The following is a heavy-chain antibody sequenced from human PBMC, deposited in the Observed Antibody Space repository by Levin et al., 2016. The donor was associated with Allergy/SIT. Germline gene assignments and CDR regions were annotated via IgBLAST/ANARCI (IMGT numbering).Heavy chain of an antibody. CDR2: ISAYNGNT. D-gene: IGHD5-12*01. CDR1: GYTFTSYG. J-gene: IGHJ4*02. V-gene: IGHV1-18*01. CDR3: ARGGYSGYDLVHFDY. Sequence: ASVKVSCKASGYTFTSYGISWVRQAPGQGLEWMGWISAYNGNTNYAQKLQGRVTMTTDTSTSTAYMELRSLRSDDTAVYYCARGGYSGYDLVHFDYWGQGTLVTVSS.